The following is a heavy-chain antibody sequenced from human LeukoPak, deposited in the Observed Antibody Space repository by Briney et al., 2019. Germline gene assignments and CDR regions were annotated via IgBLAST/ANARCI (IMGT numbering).Heavy chain of an antibody. CDR3: ASYGSGFYYYYGMDV. CDR1: GFTFSSYS. J-gene: IGHJ6*02. CDR2: ISGSSSYI. D-gene: IGHD3-10*01. V-gene: IGHV3-21*01. Sequence: PGGSLRLSCAASGFTFSSYSMNWVRQAPGKGLEWVSSISGSSSYIYYADSVKGRFTISRDSAKNSLYLQMNSLRAEDTAVYYCASYGSGFYYYYGMDVWGQGTTVTVSS.